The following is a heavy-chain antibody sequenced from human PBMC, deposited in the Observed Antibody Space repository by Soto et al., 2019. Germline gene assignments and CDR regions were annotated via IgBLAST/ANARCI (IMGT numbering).Heavy chain of an antibody. D-gene: IGHD2-8*02. J-gene: IGHJ3*02. CDR3: ARARTGDAFDI. CDR1: GGSISSYY. CDR2: IYYSGST. V-gene: IGHV4-59*01. Sequence: SETLSLTCTVSGGSISSYYWSWIRQPPGKGLEWIGYIYYSGSTNYNPSLKSRVTISVDTSKNQFSLKLSSVTAADTAVYYCARARTGDAFDIWGQGTMVTVSS.